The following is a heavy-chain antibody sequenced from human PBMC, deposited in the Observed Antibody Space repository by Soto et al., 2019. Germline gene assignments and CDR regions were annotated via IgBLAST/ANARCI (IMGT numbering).Heavy chain of an antibody. D-gene: IGHD3-16*01. CDR2: IGAYHGNT. J-gene: IGHJ4*02. CDR1: GYTFTNYG. V-gene: IGHV1-18*01. Sequence: QVQLVQSGAEVRKPGASVKVSCKASGYTFTNYGVSWVRQAPGQGLEWMGWIGAYHGNTNYAEKFKGRVTLTTDTSTTTAYMELTSLDSDDTAIYYCARDRDACYTHWGQGTLVTVSS. CDR3: ARDRDACYTH.